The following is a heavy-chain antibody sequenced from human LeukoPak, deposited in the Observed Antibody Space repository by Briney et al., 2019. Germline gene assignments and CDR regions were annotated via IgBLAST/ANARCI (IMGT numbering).Heavy chain of an antibody. CDR3: ASGTYCSGGSCYSSPVDY. Sequence: NPGGSLRLSCAASGFTFNSYSMNWVRQAPGKGLEWVSSISSSSSYIYYADSVKGRFTISRDNAKNSLYLQMNSLRAEDTAVYYCASGTYCSGGSCYSSPVDYWGQGTLVTVPS. D-gene: IGHD2-15*01. J-gene: IGHJ4*02. CDR2: ISSSSSYI. V-gene: IGHV3-21*01. CDR1: GFTFNSYS.